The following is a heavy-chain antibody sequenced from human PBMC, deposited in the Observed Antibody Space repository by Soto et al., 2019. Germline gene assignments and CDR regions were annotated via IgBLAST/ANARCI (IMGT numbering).Heavy chain of an antibody. CDR2: IYHSGST. V-gene: IGHV4-30-2*01. Sequence: PSETLSLTCAVSGGSISSSGYSWSWIRQPPGKGLEWIGYIYHSGSTYYNPSLKSRVTISVDRSKNQFSLKLSSVTAADTAVYYCARVKTYYDILTGYYKPHYFDYWGQGTLVTVSS. J-gene: IGHJ4*02. D-gene: IGHD3-9*01. CDR3: ARVKTYYDILTGYYKPHYFDY. CDR1: GGSISSSGYS.